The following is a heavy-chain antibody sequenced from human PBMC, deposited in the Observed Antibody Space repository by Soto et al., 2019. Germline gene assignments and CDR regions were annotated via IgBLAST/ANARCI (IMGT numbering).Heavy chain of an antibody. Sequence: EVQLVESGGGLVQPGGSLRLSCAASGFTFSDHYMDWVRQAPGKGLEWVGRIRKKANSYTTEYAASVKGRFTISRDDSKNSLYLQMNSLITEDTAVYYCARVRGESYFDYWGQGTLVTVSS. J-gene: IGHJ4*02. V-gene: IGHV3-72*01. CDR2: IRKKANSYTT. CDR3: ARVRGESYFDY. D-gene: IGHD2-21*01. CDR1: GFTFSDHY.